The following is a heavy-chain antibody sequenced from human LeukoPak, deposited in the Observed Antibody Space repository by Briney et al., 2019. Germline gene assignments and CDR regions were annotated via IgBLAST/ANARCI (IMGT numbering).Heavy chain of an antibody. CDR1: GFTFSDYY. V-gene: IGHV3-11*06. Sequence: GGSLRPSCAASGFTFSDYYMSWIRQAPGKGLEWVSYISSSSSYTNYADSVKGRFTISRDNAKNSLYLQMNSLRAEDTAVYYCARDRARVYYYYGMDVWGQGTTVTVSS. D-gene: IGHD6-6*01. CDR2: ISSSSSYT. CDR3: ARDRARVYYYYGMDV. J-gene: IGHJ6*02.